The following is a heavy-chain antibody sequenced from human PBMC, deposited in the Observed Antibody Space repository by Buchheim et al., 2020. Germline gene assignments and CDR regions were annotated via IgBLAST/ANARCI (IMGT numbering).Heavy chain of an antibody. CDR3: ARARDTGGYYYYGMDV. V-gene: IGHV3-20*04. CDR1: GFTIDDYG. CDR2: ISWNGGTR. J-gene: IGHJ6*02. Sequence: EVQLVESGGGVVRPGGSLRLSCAASGFTIDDYGMTWVRQPPGKGLEWVSGISWNGGTRGYADSVKGRFTIPRDNGKNSLYLQMNSLRVEDTALYYCARARDTGGYYYYGMDVWGQGTT. D-gene: IGHD5-18*01.